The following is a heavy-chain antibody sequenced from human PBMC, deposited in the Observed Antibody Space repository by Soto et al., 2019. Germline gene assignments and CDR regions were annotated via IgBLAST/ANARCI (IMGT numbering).Heavy chain of an antibody. Sequence: GESLKISCKGSGYSFTNYWIGWVSQMPGKGLEWMGIIYPGDSDTRYSPSFQGQVIISVDQSISTAYLQWSSLQASDTAMYYCARQDYNYAYFDFWGQGTLVTVSS. CDR1: GYSFTNYW. J-gene: IGHJ4*02. CDR2: IYPGDSDT. D-gene: IGHD5-18*01. V-gene: IGHV5-51*01. CDR3: ARQDYNYAYFDF.